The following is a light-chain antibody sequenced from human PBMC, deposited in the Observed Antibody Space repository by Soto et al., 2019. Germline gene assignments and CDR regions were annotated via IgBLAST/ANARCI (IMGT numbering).Light chain of an antibody. J-gene: IGLJ1*01. CDR2: NVN. V-gene: IGLV2-11*01. Sequence: QSALIQPPSVSGSPGQSVTISCTGTSSDVGSYDYVSWYQQHPGTVPKPMIYNVNTQPSGVPDRFSGSKSGNTASMTISGLQAEDEADYYCGSWDSSLSAYVFGTGT. CDR3: GSWDSSLSAYV. CDR1: SSDVGSYDY.